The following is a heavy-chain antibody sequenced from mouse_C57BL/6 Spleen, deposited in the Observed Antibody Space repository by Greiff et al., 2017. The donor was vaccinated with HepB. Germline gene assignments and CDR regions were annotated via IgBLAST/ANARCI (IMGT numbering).Heavy chain of an antibody. CDR2: INPSTGGT. Sequence: VQLQQSGPELVKPGASVKISCKASGYSFTGYYMNWVKQSPEKSLEWIGDINPSTGGTTYNQKFKAKATLTVDKSSSTAYMQLKSLTSEDSAVYYCARERYYGSTRLYFDVWGTGTTVTVSS. CDR3: ARERYYGSTRLYFDV. D-gene: IGHD1-1*01. J-gene: IGHJ1*03. V-gene: IGHV1-42*01. CDR1: GYSFTGYY.